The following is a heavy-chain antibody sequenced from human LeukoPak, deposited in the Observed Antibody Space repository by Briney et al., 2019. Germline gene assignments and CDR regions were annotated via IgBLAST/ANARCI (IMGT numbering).Heavy chain of an antibody. CDR3: ASRRGDIVATISGMDV. V-gene: IGHV4-34*01. CDR1: GGSFSGYY. J-gene: IGHJ6*02. CDR2: INHSGST. D-gene: IGHD5-12*01. Sequence: SETLSLTCAVYGGSFSGYYWSWIRQPPGKGLEWIGEINHSGSTNYNPSLKSRVTISVDTSKNQFSLKLSSVTAADTAVYYCASRRGDIVATISGMDVWGQGTTVTVSS.